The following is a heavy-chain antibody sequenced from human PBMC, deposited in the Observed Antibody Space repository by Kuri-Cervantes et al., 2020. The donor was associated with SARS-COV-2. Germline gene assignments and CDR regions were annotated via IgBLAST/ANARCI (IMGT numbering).Heavy chain of an antibody. V-gene: IGHV4-30-2*01. CDR2: IYHSGSA. D-gene: IGHD2-21*02. J-gene: IGHJ4*02. CDR3: ARVVVTATYYFDC. CDR1: GGSISSGGYS. Sequence: SCAVSGGSISSGGYSWSWVRQPPGKGLEWIGYIYHSGSAYYNPSLKRRVTISVDRSKNQFSLRLTSVTAADTAVYYCARVVVTATYYFDCWGQGTLVTVSS.